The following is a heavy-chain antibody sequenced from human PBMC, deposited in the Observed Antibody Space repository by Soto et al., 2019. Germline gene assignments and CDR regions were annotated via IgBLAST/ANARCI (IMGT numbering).Heavy chain of an antibody. Sequence: PGGSLRLSCAASGFTFSSYAMSWVRQAPGKGLEWVSAISGSGGSTYYADSVKGRFTISRDNSKNTLYLQMNSLRAEDTAVYYCAKHLNYYDSSGLDAFDIWGQGTMVTVSS. CDR3: AKHLNYYDSSGLDAFDI. D-gene: IGHD3-22*01. CDR2: ISGSGGST. V-gene: IGHV3-23*01. CDR1: GFTFSSYA. J-gene: IGHJ3*02.